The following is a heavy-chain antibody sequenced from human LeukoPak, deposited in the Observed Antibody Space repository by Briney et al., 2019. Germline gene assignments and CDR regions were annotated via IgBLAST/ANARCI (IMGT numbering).Heavy chain of an antibody. CDR3: ARSGCSGGSCYYYYMDV. D-gene: IGHD2-15*01. Sequence: GGSLRLSCAASGFTFSDYYMSWIRQAPGKGLEWVSYISSSGSTIYYADSVKGRFTISGDNAKNSLYLQMNSLRAEDTAVYYCARSGCSGGSCYYYYMDVWGKGTTVTISS. V-gene: IGHV3-11*04. CDR2: ISSSGSTI. CDR1: GFTFSDYY. J-gene: IGHJ6*03.